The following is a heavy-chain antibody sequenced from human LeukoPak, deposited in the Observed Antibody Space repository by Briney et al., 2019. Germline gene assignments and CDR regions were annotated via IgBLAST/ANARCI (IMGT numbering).Heavy chain of an antibody. CDR3: ARASLGDMSAFDI. Sequence: SETLSLTCTVSGGSVSSYYWSWIRQPPGKGLEWIGYIYYSGSTNYNPSLKSRVTISVDTSKNQFSLKLSSVTAADTAVYYCARASLGDMSAFDIWGQGTMVTVSS. D-gene: IGHD3-9*01. CDR2: IYYSGST. J-gene: IGHJ3*02. V-gene: IGHV4-59*02. CDR1: GGSVSSYY.